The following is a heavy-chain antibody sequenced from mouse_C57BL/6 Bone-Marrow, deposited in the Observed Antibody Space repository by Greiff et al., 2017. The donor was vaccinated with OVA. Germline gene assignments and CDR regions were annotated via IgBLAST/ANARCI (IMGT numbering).Heavy chain of an antibody. CDR2: IDPENGDT. CDR3: TSYGNFDY. CDR1: GFHIKDDY. J-gene: IGHJ2*01. V-gene: IGHV14-4*01. Sequence: EVKLQESGAELVRPGASVKLSCTASGFHIKDDYMHWVKQRPEQGLEWIGWIDPENGDTEYASKFQGKATITADTSSHTAYLQLSSLTSEDTAVYYCTSYGNFDYWGQGTTLTVSS. D-gene: IGHD2-1*01.